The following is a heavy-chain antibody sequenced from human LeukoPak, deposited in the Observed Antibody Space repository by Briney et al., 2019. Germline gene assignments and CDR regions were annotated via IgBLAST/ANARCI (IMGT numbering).Heavy chain of an antibody. Sequence: SETLSLTCTVSGGSISSNSYHWGWIRQPPGKGLEWIGSLYYSGSTYYNPSLKSRVTISVDTSKNQFSLKLSPVTAADTAVYYCARQKVGGSYFDYWGQGTLVTVSS. CDR3: ARQKVGGSYFDY. J-gene: IGHJ4*02. CDR1: GGSISSNSYH. CDR2: LYYSGST. V-gene: IGHV4-39*01. D-gene: IGHD1-26*01.